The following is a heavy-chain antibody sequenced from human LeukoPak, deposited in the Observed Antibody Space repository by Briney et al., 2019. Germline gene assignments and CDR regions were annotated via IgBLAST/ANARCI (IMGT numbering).Heavy chain of an antibody. CDR2: IYYSGST. Sequence: SETLSLTCSVSGGSISSKTYFWGWIRQPPGKGLEWIGSIYYSGSTYYNPSLKSRVTISVDTSKNQFSLKLSSVTAADTAVYYCARDSHYYGSEIVSDYWGQGTLVTVSS. V-gene: IGHV4-39*07. J-gene: IGHJ4*02. CDR3: ARDSHYYGSEIVSDY. CDR1: GGSISSKTYF. D-gene: IGHD3-10*01.